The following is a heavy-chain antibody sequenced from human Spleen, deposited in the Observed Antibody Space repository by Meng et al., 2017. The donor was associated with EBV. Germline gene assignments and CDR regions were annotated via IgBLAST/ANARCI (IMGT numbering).Heavy chain of an antibody. J-gene: IGHJ4*02. V-gene: IGHV1-3*01. CDR2: INAGNGNT. Sequence: HVQLVQHGAEVSKPGASVQVPCQPSGSTFTSYAMHWVPQAPGQSLEWMGWINAGNGNTKYSQKFQGRVTITRDTSASTAYMELSSLRSEDTAVYYCARDLSVYASGWYWGQGTLVTVSS. CDR3: ARDLSVYASGWY. D-gene: IGHD6-19*01. CDR1: GSTFTSYA.